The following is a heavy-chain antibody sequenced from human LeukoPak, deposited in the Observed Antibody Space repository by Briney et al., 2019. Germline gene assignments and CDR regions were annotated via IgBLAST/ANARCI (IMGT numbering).Heavy chain of an antibody. V-gene: IGHV1-18*01. J-gene: IGHJ6*03. CDR2: MSSDNGNT. D-gene: IGHD5-12*01. Sequence: GASVKVSCKTSGHSINTFGITWVRQAPGQGLEWIGWMSSDNGNTNYADKFQGRVTITRDTSRTTAYMELRSLRSDDTAVYFCANVAKGRYFFYYMDVCGAGTTVTVSS. CDR1: GHSINTFG. CDR3: ANVAKGRYFFYYMDV.